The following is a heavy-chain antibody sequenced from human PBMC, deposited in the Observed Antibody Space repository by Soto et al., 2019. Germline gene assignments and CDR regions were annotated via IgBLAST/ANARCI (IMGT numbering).Heavy chain of an antibody. CDR2: INPNSGGT. Sequence: ASVKVSCKASGYTFTGYYMHWVRQAPGQGLEWMGWINPNSGGTNYAQKFQGRVTMTRNTSISTAYMELSRLRSDDTAVYYCARGRAVAGPYNWFAPWGQVTLATVSP. J-gene: IGHJ5*02. CDR1: GYTFTGYY. D-gene: IGHD6-19*01. CDR3: ARGRAVAGPYNWFAP. V-gene: IGHV1-2*02.